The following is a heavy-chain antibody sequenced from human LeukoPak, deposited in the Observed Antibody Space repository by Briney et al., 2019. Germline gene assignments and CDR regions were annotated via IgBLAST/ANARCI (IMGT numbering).Heavy chain of an antibody. CDR3: AKVPSAY. Sequence: PSETLSLTCTVSGGSISSSSYYWGWIRQPPGKGLEWVAVISYDGSNKYYADSVKGRFTISRDNSKNTLYLQMNSLRAEDTAVYYCAKVPSAYWGQGTLVTVSS. CDR2: ISYDGSNK. CDR1: GGSISSSS. J-gene: IGHJ4*02. V-gene: IGHV3-30*18.